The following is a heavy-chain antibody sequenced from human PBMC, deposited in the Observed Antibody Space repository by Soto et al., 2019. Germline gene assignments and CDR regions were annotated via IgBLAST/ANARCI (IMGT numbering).Heavy chain of an antibody. D-gene: IGHD1-26*01. V-gene: IGHV5-51*01. CDR2: IYPGDSDT. CDR1: GYSFTSYW. Sequence: PGESLKISCKGSGYSFTSYWIGWVRQMPGKGLEWMGIIYPGDSDTRYSPSFQGQVTISADKSISTAYLQWSSLKASDTAMYCCARHKGRRWGSYITPGDYWGQGTLVTVS. J-gene: IGHJ4*02. CDR3: ARHKGRRWGSYITPGDY.